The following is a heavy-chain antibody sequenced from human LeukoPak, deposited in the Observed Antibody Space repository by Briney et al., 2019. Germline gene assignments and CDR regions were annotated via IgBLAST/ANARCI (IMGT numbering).Heavy chain of an antibody. V-gene: IGHV4-59*01. Sequence: PSETLSLTCTVSGGSISSYYWSWIRQPPGKGLEWIGYIYYSGSTNYNPSLKSRVTISVDTSKNQFSLKLSSVTAADTAVYYCARDQSRIFGVDTYGMDVWGQGTTVTVSS. CDR2: IYYSGST. CDR1: GGSISSYY. D-gene: IGHD3-3*01. CDR3: ARDQSRIFGVDTYGMDV. J-gene: IGHJ6*02.